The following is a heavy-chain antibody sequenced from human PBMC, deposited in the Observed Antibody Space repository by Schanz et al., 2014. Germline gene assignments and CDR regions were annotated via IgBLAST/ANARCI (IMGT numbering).Heavy chain of an antibody. D-gene: IGHD2-2*01. J-gene: IGHJ4*02. CDR1: GFIFSNYG. Sequence: QVQLVESGGGVVQPGGSLRLSCAASGFIFSNYGMHWVRQAPGKGLEWVAVISYDGSNKYYADSVEGRFTISRDNSRNTLYLHMNTLRSEDTAVYYCAKDSTHIDIVLVPTAIDYWGQGTLVTVSS. CDR3: AKDSTHIDIVLVPTAIDY. V-gene: IGHV3-30*19. CDR2: ISYDGSNK.